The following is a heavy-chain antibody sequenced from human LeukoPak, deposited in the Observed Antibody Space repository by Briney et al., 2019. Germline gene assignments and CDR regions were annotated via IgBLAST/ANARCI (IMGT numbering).Heavy chain of an antibody. J-gene: IGHJ4*02. D-gene: IGHD3-10*01. CDR2: ISGSGGST. CDR3: AKALRGSGSYYQSSDY. V-gene: IGHV3-23*01. CDR1: GFTFSSYS. Sequence: GGSLRLSCAASGFTFSSYSMNWVRQAPGKGLEWVSAISGSGGSTYYADSVKGRFTTSRDNSKNTLYLQMNSLRAEDTAVYYCAKALRGSGSYYQSSDYWGQGTLVTVSS.